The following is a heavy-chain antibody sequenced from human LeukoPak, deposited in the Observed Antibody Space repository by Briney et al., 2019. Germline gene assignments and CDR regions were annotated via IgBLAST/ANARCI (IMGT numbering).Heavy chain of an antibody. CDR1: GYTFTGYY. CDR2: INPNSGGT. CDR3: ASLQDTAMVYDHAFDI. Sequence: ASVKVSCKASGYTFTGYYMHWVRQAPGQGLEWMGWINPNSGGTNYAQKFQGRVTMTRDTSISIAYMELSRLGSDDTAVYYCASLQDTAMVYDHAFDIWGQGTMVTVSS. D-gene: IGHD5-18*01. V-gene: IGHV1-2*02. J-gene: IGHJ3*02.